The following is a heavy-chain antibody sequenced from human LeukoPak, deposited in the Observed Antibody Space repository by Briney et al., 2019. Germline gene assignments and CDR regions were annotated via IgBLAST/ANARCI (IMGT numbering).Heavy chain of an antibody. CDR3: AKRLRSVGVNFDY. V-gene: IGHV3-23*01. D-gene: IGHD1-26*01. J-gene: IGHJ4*02. Sequence: GGSLRLSCAASGSTFGSYAMSWVRQAPGKGLEWVSAISGSGGSTYYADSVKGRFTISRDNSKNTLYLQMNSLRAEDTAVYYCAKRLRSVGVNFDYWGQGTLVTVSS. CDR1: GSTFGSYA. CDR2: ISGSGGST.